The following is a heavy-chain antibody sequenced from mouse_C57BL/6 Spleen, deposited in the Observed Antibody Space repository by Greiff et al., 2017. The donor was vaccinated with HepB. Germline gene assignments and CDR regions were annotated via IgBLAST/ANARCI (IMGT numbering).Heavy chain of an antibody. D-gene: IGHD2-1*01. CDR2: ISYDGSN. Sequence: EVKLMESGPGLVKPSQSLSLTCSVTGYSITSGYYWNWIRQFPGNKLEWMGYISYDGSNNYNPSLKNRISITRDTSKNQFFLKLNSVTTEDTATYYCARGGNYPLYFDYWGQGTTLTVSS. J-gene: IGHJ2*01. V-gene: IGHV3-6*01. CDR1: GYSITSGYY. CDR3: ARGGNYPLYFDY.